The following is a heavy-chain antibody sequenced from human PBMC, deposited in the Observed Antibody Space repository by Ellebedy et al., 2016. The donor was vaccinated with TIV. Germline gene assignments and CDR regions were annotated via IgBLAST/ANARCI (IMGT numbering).Heavy chain of an antibody. CDR2: IYYIGIT. D-gene: IGHD4-23*01. J-gene: IGHJ4*02. CDR1: GGSISTFY. V-gene: IGHV4-59*01. CDR3: AAYYGGRFDY. Sequence: MPSETLSFTCNVSGGSISTFYWSWIRQPPGKGQEFIGYIYYIGITNYNPSLESRVAISIDTSENQFSLRLSSVTAADTAVYYCAAYYGGRFDYWGQGTLVTVSS.